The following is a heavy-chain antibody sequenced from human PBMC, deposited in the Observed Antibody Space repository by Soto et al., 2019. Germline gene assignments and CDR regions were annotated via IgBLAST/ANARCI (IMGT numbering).Heavy chain of an antibody. CDR1: GGSISSSSYY. V-gene: IGHV4-39*07. Sequence: SETLSLTCTVSGGSISSSSYYWGWIRQPTEKGLEWIGYIYYSGSTYYNPSLKSRVTISVDTSKNQFSLKLSSVTAADTAVYYCAREYCSSTSCPTNWFDPWGQGTLVTVSS. J-gene: IGHJ5*02. CDR2: IYYSGST. D-gene: IGHD2-2*01. CDR3: AREYCSSTSCPTNWFDP.